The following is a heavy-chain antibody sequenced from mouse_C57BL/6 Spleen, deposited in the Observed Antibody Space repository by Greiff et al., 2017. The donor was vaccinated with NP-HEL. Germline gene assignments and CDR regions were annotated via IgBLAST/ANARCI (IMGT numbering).Heavy chain of an antibody. V-gene: IGHV1-4*01. D-gene: IGHD3-2*02. CDR2: INPSSGYT. Sequence: VQRVESGAELARPGASVKMSCKASGYTFTSYTMHWVKQRPGQGLEWIGYINPSSGYTKYNQKFKDKATLTADKSSSTAYMQLSSLTAEDSAVYYWARDSGGRYFDYWGQGTTLTVSS. CDR1: GYTFTSYT. J-gene: IGHJ2*01. CDR3: ARDSGGRYFDY.